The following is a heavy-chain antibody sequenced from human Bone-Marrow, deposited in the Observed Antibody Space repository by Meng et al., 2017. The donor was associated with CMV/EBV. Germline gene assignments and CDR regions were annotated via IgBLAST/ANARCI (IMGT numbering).Heavy chain of an antibody. CDR2: INPNSGGT. Sequence: GESLKISCAASGFTFSSYAMHWVRQAPGQGLEWMGWINPNSGGTNYAQKFQGRVTMTRDTSISTAYMELSRLRSDDTAVYYCATSSAAVNWFDPWGQGHLV. CDR3: ATSSAAVNWFDP. D-gene: IGHD6-6*01. V-gene: IGHV1-2*02. J-gene: IGHJ5*02. CDR1: GFTFSSYA.